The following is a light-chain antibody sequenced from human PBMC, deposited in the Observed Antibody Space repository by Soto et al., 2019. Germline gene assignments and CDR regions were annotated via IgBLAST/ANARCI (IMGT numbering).Light chain of an antibody. CDR2: RGS. CDR3: SSYTRTGSLYV. CDR1: SSDNAIYNY. J-gene: IGLJ1*01. Sequence: QSALTQPASVSGSPGQSITISFTGTSSDNAIYNYVSWYQQHPGKAPKLLIYRGSNRPSGVSNRFSGSESGNTASLTISGLQAEDETYYYCSSYTRTGSLYVFGTGTKVTVL. V-gene: IGLV2-14*01.